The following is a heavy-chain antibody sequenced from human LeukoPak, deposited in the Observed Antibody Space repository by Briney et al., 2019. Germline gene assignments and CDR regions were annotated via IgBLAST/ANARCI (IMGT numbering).Heavy chain of an antibody. Sequence: SETLSLTCAVCGYSISSGYYWGWIRQPPGKGLEWIGSIYHSGSTYYNPSLKSRVTISVDTSKNQFSLKLSSVTAADTAVYYCARVFGSSWYCFDYWGLGTRVTVSS. V-gene: IGHV4-38-2*01. CDR3: ARVFGSSWYCFDY. D-gene: IGHD6-13*01. CDR2: IYHSGST. J-gene: IGHJ4*02. CDR1: GYSISSGYY.